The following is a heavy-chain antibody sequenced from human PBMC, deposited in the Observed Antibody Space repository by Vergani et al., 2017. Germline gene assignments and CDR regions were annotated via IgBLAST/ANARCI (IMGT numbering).Heavy chain of an antibody. Sequence: EVQLVESGGGLVQPGGSLRLSCAASGFTFSSYEMNWVRQAPGKGLEWVSYISSSGSTIYYADSVKGRFTISRDNAKNSLYLQMNSLRAEDTAVYYCARDSYSSSWYYYYYMDVWGKGTTVTVSS. J-gene: IGHJ6*03. CDR2: ISSSGSTI. CDR3: ARDSYSSSWYYYYYMDV. CDR1: GFTFSSYE. D-gene: IGHD6-13*01. V-gene: IGHV3-48*03.